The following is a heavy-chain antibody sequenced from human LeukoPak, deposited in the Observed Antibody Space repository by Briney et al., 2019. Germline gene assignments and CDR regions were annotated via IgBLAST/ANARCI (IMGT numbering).Heavy chain of an antibody. CDR2: INHSGGT. Sequence: SETLSLTCAVYGGSFSFYYWNWIRQPPGKGLEWIGEINHSGGTNYNPSLKSRVTISVDTSKNQFSLKLSSVTAADTAVYYCASLARGGNWFDPWGQGTLVTVSS. CDR1: GGSFSFYY. CDR3: ASLARGGNWFDP. J-gene: IGHJ5*02. D-gene: IGHD6-6*01. V-gene: IGHV4-34*01.